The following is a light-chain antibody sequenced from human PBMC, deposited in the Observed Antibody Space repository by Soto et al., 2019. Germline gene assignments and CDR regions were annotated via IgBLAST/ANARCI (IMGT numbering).Light chain of an antibody. J-gene: IGKJ5*01. CDR1: QSVSSSY. CDR2: GAS. CDR3: QQYGSSPYT. V-gene: IGKV3-20*01. Sequence: EIVLTQSPGTLSLSPGERATLSCRASQSVSSSYLAWYQQAPRLLIYGASTRATGIPDRFSGSGSGTGFTLTISRLEPEDFAVYYCQQYGSSPYTFGLGTRLEI.